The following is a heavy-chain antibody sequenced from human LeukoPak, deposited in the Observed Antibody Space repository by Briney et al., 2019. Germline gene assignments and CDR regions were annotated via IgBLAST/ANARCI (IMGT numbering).Heavy chain of an antibody. V-gene: IGHV4-34*01. J-gene: IGHJ4*02. CDR2: INHSGST. D-gene: IGHD5-24*01. CDR3: ARGMKMATAPFDY. CDR1: GGSFSGYY. Sequence: SETLSLTCAVYGGSFSGYYWSWIRQPPGKGLEWIGEINHSGSTNYNPSLKSRVTISVDTSKNQFSLKLSSVTAADTAVYYCARGMKMATAPFDYWAREPWSPSPQ.